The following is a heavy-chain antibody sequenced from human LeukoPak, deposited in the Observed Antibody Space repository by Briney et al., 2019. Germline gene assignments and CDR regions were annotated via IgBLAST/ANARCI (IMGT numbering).Heavy chain of an antibody. J-gene: IGHJ6*02. V-gene: IGHV4-4*02. CDR2: IYHSGST. CDR1: GGSISSSNW. CDR3: ASYATLDYYYYGMDV. Sequence: SETLSLTCAVSGGSISSSNWWSWVRQPPGKGLEWMGEIYHSGSTNYNPSLKSRVTISVDKSKNQFSLKLSSVTAADTAVYYCASYATLDYYYYGMDVWGQGTTVTVSS. D-gene: IGHD3-16*01.